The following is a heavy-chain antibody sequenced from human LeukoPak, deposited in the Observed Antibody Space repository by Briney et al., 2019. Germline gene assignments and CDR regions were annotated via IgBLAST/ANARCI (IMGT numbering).Heavy chain of an antibody. V-gene: IGHV4-34*01. D-gene: IGHD3-10*01. J-gene: IGHJ5*02. Sequence: SETLSLTCAVYGGSFSGYYWSWIRQPPGKGLEWIGEINHSGSTNYNPSLKSRVTISVDTSKNQFSLKPSSVTAADTAVYYCATMVRGVIPSWFDPWGQGTLVTVSS. CDR1: GGSFSGYY. CDR2: INHSGST. CDR3: ATMVRGVIPSWFDP.